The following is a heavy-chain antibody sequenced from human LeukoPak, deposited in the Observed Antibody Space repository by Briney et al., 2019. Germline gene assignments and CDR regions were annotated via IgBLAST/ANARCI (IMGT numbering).Heavy chain of an antibody. D-gene: IGHD1-26*01. CDR1: GYTLIELS. J-gene: IGHJ4*02. CDR3: GRMLSSGSYVNI. V-gene: IGHV1-24*01. CDR2: FDLEDGKT. Sequence: ASVKVSCKVSGYTLIELSMHRVRQPPGKGLEWMGGFDLEDGKTIYAQTFQGRVTMTEDTSTDTAYMELSSLRSENTAVYYWGRMLSSGSYVNIWGQGTLVTVSS.